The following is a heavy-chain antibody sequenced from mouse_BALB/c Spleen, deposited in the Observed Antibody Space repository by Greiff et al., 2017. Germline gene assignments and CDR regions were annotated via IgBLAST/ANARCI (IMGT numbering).Heavy chain of an antibody. CDR2: ISSGGSYT. D-gene: IGHD2-1*01. CDR3: ARGPRGNSYAMDY. V-gene: IGHV5-9-4*01. CDR1: GFTFSSYA. Sequence: EVKLVESGGGLVKPGGSLKLSCAASGFTFSSYAMSWVLQSPEKRLEWVAEISSGGSYTYYPDTVTGRFTISRDNAKNTLYLEMSSLRSEDTAMYYCARGPRGNSYAMDYWGQGTSVTVSS. J-gene: IGHJ4*01.